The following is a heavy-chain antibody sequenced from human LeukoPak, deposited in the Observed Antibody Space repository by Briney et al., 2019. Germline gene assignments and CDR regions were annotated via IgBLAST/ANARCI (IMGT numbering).Heavy chain of an antibody. CDR2: IYYSGST. Sequence: SETLSLTCTVSGGSISSSSYYWGWIRQPPGKGLEWIGSIYYSGSTYYNPSLKSRVTISVDTSKNQFSLKLSSVTAADTAVYYCARGVAYYDFWSGYWNLWGQGTLVTVSS. CDR3: ARGVAYYDFWSGYWNL. J-gene: IGHJ4*02. V-gene: IGHV4-39*07. D-gene: IGHD3-3*01. CDR1: GGSISSSSYY.